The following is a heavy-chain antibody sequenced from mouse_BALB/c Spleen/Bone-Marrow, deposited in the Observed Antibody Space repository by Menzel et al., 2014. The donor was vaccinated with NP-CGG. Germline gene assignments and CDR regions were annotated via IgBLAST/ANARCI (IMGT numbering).Heavy chain of an antibody. CDR1: GYTFTSYW. V-gene: IGHV1-7*01. CDR2: INPSTGYT. Sequence: QVQLKESGAELAKPGASVKMSCKASGYTFTSYWMHWGKQRPGQGLEWIGYINPSTGYTEYNQKFKDKATLTADKSSSTAYMQLSSLTSEDSAVYYCARRDYWYFDVWGAGTTVTVSS. J-gene: IGHJ1*01. CDR3: ARRDYWYFDV.